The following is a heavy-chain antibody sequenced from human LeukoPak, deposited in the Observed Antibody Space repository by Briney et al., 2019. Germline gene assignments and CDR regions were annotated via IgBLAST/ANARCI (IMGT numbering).Heavy chain of an antibody. CDR3: AKLNGQAIITFGGVTWFDP. V-gene: IGHV3-23*01. CDR1: GFTFSSYG. J-gene: IGHJ5*02. CDR2: ITATGSSS. D-gene: IGHD3-16*01. Sequence: GGSLRLSCAASGFTFSSYGMSWVRRALGKGLECVSAITATGSSSYYTDSVKGRFTISRDNSMNTLYLQMNTLRAEDTALYYCAKLNGQAIITFGGVTWFDPWGQGTLVTVSS.